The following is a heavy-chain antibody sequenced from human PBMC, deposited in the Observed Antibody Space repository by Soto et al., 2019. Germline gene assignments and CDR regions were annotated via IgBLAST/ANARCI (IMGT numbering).Heavy chain of an antibody. J-gene: IGHJ4*02. CDR2: IYFSGNT. V-gene: IGHV4-31*03. Sequence: QVQLQESGPGLVKPSQTLSLTCTVSGPSANSGGYYWSWFRQLPGKGPEWIGYIYFSGNTYYNPSLESRVSISLDTSQNQFSLKLSSVIAADTAMYYCASGDAWGAILASWGPGTLVTVS. CDR3: ASGDAWGAILAS. D-gene: IGHD4-17*01. CDR1: GPSANSGGYY.